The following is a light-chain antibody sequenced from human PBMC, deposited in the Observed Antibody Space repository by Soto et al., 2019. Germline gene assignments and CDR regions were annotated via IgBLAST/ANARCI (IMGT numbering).Light chain of an antibody. Sequence: QSALTQPASVSGSPGQSITISCTGTSSDVGSYNYVSWYQQHPGKAPKLMIYEVSNRPSGVSNRFSGSKSGNTASLTISGLQAEDGANYDCSSYTSISTRVFGGGIQLTVL. CDR3: SSYTSISTRV. J-gene: IGLJ3*02. CDR2: EVS. CDR1: SSDVGSYNY. V-gene: IGLV2-14*01.